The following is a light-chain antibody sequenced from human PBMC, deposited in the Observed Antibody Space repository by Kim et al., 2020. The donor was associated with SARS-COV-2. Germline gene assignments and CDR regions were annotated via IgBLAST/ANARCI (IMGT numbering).Light chain of an antibody. CDR2: EDN. CDR1: SGSIASNY. J-gene: IGLJ2*01. CDR3: QSYDSSIPVV. V-gene: IGLV6-57*03. Sequence: KTVTISCTRSSGSIASNYVQWYQQRPGSAPTTVIYEDNQRPSGVPDRFSGSIDSSSNSASLTISGLKTEDEADYYCQSYDSSIPVVFGGGTKLTVL.